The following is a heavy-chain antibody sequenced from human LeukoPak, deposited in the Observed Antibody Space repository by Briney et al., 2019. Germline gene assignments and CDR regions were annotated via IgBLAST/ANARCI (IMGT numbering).Heavy chain of an antibody. CDR3: ARVIDQGLSYYYGMDV. CDR1: GFTFSSYS. Sequence: GGSLRLSCAASGFTFSSYSMNWVRQAPGKGLEWVSSISSSSSYIYYADSVKGRFTISRDNAKNSLYLQMNSLRAEDTAVYYCARVIDQGLSYYYGMDVWGQGTTVTVSS. V-gene: IGHV3-21*01. CDR2: ISSSSSYI. J-gene: IGHJ6*02. D-gene: IGHD1-26*01.